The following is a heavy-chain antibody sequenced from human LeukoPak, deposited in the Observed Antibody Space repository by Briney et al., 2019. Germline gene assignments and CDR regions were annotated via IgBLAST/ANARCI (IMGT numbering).Heavy chain of an antibody. CDR2: IIPILGIA. V-gene: IGHV1-69*04. Sequence: SVKVSCKASGGTFSSYAISWVRQAPGQGLEWMGRIIPILGIANYAQKFQGRVTITADKSTSTAYMELSSLRSEDTAVYYCARSWIELWLQFDYWGQGTLVTVSS. J-gene: IGHJ4*02. D-gene: IGHD5-18*01. CDR1: GGTFSSYA. CDR3: ARSWIELWLQFDY.